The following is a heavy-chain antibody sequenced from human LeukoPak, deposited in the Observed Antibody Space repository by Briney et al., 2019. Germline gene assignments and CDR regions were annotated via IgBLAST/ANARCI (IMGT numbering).Heavy chain of an antibody. Sequence: PGGSLRLSCAASGFTVSTYAMNWVRQAPGKGLEWISAITGIGVSTYYADSVKGRFTISRDNSRNTLYLQMNSLRAEDTAVYYCAKVPLVVLYSSSWYFDYWGQGTLVTVSS. V-gene: IGHV3-23*01. CDR3: AKVPLVVLYSSSWYFDY. CDR2: ITGIGVST. D-gene: IGHD6-13*01. J-gene: IGHJ4*02. CDR1: GFTVSTYA.